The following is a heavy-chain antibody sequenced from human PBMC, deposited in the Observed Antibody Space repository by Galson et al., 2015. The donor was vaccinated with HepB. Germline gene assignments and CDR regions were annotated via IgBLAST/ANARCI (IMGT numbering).Heavy chain of an antibody. Sequence: QSGAEVKKPGESLKISCKGSGYSFTSYWIGWVRQMPGKGLEWMGIIYPGDSDTRYSPSFQGQVTISADKSISTAYLQWSSLKASDTAMYYCARGGYCSGGSCYPYYYYGMDVWGQGTTVTVSS. V-gene: IGHV5-51*01. CDR1: GYSFTSYW. CDR3: ARGGYCSGGSCYPYYYYGMDV. CDR2: IYPGDSDT. J-gene: IGHJ6*02. D-gene: IGHD2-15*01.